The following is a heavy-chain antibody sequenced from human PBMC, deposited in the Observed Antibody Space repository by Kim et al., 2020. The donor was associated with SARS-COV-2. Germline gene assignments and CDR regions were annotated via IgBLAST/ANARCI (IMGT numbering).Heavy chain of an antibody. Sequence: SETLSLTCAVYGGSFSGYYWSWIRQPPGKWLEWIGEINHSGSTNYNPSLKSRVTISVDTSKNQFSLKLSSVTAADTAVYYCARGRAFDYWGQGTPVTVSS. CDR1: GGSFSGYY. V-gene: IGHV4-34*01. CDR3: ARGRAFDY. J-gene: IGHJ4*02. CDR2: INHSGST.